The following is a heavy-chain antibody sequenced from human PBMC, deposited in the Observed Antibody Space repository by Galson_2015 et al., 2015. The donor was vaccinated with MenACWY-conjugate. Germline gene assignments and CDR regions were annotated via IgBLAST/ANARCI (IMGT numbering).Heavy chain of an antibody. Sequence: SLRLSCAASGFTFSTYWITWVRQAPGKGLEWVANIKPDGSEKYYVDSVKGRFTISRDNAKNSLFLQMNSLRVEDTAVYYCARGLLKLDPWGQGTLVTVS. CDR2: IKPDGSEK. CDR3: ARGLLKLDP. J-gene: IGHJ5*02. CDR1: GFTFSTYW. V-gene: IGHV3-7*01.